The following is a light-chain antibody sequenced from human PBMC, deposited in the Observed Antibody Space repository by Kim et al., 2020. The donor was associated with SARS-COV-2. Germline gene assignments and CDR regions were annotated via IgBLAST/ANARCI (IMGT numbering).Light chain of an antibody. Sequence: LSPGERAPLPCRASQRVSSYLAWYQQNPGQAPRLLIYDASNRATGIPARFSGSVPGTDFTLTISSLEPEDFAVYYCQQRSNWHITFGQGTRLEIK. CDR2: DAS. J-gene: IGKJ5*01. CDR3: QQRSNWHIT. V-gene: IGKV3D-11*02. CDR1: QRVSSY.